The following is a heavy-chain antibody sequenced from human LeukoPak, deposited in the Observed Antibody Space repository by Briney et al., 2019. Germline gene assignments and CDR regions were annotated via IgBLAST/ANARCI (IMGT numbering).Heavy chain of an antibody. V-gene: IGHV3-21*06. J-gene: IGHJ4*02. D-gene: IGHD1-26*01. CDR1: GFTFSSYN. CDR3: PRDYSGTYPFEY. Sequence: GGSLGLSCAASGFTFSSYNMSWVRQAPGKGLEWVSSIRSSSSYIYYADSVKGRVTLSRDKAKNSLYLQMNSTRAEDTAVHYCPRDYSGTYPFEYWGQGALVTVSS. CDR2: IRSSSSYI.